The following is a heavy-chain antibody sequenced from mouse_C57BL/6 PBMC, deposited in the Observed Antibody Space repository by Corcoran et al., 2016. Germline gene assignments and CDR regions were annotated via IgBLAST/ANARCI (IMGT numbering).Heavy chain of an antibody. D-gene: IGHD2-2*01. CDR3: ARRWLRRPWVAY. CDR2: INPNNGGT. V-gene: IGHV1-26*01. Sequence: EVQLQQSGPELVKTGASVKISCKASGYTFTDYYMNWVKQSHGKSLEWIGDINPNNGGTSYNQKFKGKATLTVDKSSSTAYMELRSLTSEDSAVYYCARRWLRRPWVAYWGQGTLVTVSA. J-gene: IGHJ3*01. CDR1: GYTFTDYY.